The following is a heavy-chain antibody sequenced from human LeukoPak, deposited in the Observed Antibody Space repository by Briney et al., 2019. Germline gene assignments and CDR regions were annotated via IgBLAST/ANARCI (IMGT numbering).Heavy chain of an antibody. J-gene: IGHJ6*02. CDR3: ARDRTACGGDCYFEKDYYYYGMDV. CDR1: GFTFSSYA. Sequence: GGSLRLSCAASGFTFSSYAMSWVRQAPGKGLEWVSAISGSGGSTYYADSVKGRLTISRDNSKNTLYLQMNSLRAEDTAVYYCARDRTACGGDCYFEKDYYYYGMDVWGQGTTVTVSS. CDR2: ISGSGGST. V-gene: IGHV3-23*01. D-gene: IGHD2-21*02.